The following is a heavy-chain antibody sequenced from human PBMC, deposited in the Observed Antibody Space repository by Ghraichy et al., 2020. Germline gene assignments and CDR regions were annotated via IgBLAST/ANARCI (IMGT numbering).Heavy chain of an antibody. Sequence: SETLSLTCAVYGVSFSGYSWSWIRQPPGKGLEWIGEINHSGSTNYNPSLKSRVTISVDTSKNQFSLKLSSVTAADTAVYYCARGLRCLRNAFDIWGQGTMVTVSS. V-gene: IGHV4-34*01. J-gene: IGHJ3*02. D-gene: IGHD5/OR15-5a*01. CDR3: ARGLRCLRNAFDI. CDR2: INHSGST. CDR1: GVSFSGYS.